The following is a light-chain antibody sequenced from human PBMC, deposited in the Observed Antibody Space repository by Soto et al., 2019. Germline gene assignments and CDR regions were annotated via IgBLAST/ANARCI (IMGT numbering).Light chain of an antibody. CDR3: HQYGYSPNT. CDR1: RSVSTRY. J-gene: IGKJ2*01. V-gene: IGKV3-20*01. Sequence: EIVLTQSPGTLSLSPGERATLSCRASRSVSTRYLAWYQQKPGQAPRLLIYGASTRATGIPDKFSGSGSGTDFTLTISRLEPEDFAVYYCHQYGYSPNTFGQGTMLEIK. CDR2: GAS.